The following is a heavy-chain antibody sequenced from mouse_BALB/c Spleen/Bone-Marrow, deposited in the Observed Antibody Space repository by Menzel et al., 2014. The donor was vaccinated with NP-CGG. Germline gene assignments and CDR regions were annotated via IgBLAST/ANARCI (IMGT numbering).Heavy chain of an antibody. CDR1: GISITTGNYR. CDR2: IYYSGTI. D-gene: IGHD1-1*02. CDR3: ARDGNYAMDY. V-gene: IGHV3-5*02. Sequence: EVKLVESGPGLVKPSQTVSLTCTVTGISITTGNYRWSWIRQFPGNKLEWIGYIYYSGTITYNPSLTSRTTITRDTSXNQFFLEMNSLTAEDTATYYCARDGNYAMDYWGQGTSVTVSS. J-gene: IGHJ4*01.